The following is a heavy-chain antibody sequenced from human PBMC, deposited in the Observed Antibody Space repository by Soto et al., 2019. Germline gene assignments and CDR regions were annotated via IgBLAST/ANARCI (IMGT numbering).Heavy chain of an antibody. CDR2: INDRGSI. CDR1: GGSFSGYY. J-gene: IGHJ2*01. Sequence: QVQLQQWGAGPLRPLETLSLTCGVSGGSFSGYYWAWIRQSPGKGLEWIGEINDRGSINYNPSLKSRVSISVDTSKNHYSLNLRSVTAADTAVYYSAGESHDILTGPPWVWYFDLWGRGTLVTVSS. D-gene: IGHD3-9*01. CDR3: AGESHDILTGPPWVWYFDL. V-gene: IGHV4-34*01.